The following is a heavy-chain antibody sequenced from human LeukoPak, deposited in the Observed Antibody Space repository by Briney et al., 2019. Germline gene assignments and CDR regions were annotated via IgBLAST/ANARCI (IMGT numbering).Heavy chain of an antibody. CDR2: ISGSGGST. Sequence: GGSLRLSCAASGFTFSSYGMSWVRQAPGKGLEWVSAISGSGGSTYYADSVKGRFTISRDNSKNTLYLQMNSLRAEDTAVYYCERMVRGVIIKIGAFDIRGQGTMVTVSS. V-gene: IGHV3-23*01. D-gene: IGHD3-10*01. J-gene: IGHJ3*02. CDR3: ERMVRGVIIKIGAFDI. CDR1: GFTFSSYG.